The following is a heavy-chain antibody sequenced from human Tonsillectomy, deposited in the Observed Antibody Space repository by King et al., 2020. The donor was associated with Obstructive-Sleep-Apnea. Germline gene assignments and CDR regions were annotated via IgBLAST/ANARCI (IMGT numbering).Heavy chain of an antibody. V-gene: IGHV4-31*03. CDR3: ATSSVTAISYGNWYFDL. D-gene: IGHD2-21*02. J-gene: IGHJ2*01. CDR1: GGSISSGGYY. Sequence: QLQESGPGLVKPSQTLSLTCTVSGGSISSGGYYWSWIRQHPGKGLEWIGYIYYSGSTYYNPSLKSRVIISVDTSKNQFSLKLSSVTAADTAGYYCATSSVTAISYGNWYFDLWGRGTLVTVSS. CDR2: IYYSGST.